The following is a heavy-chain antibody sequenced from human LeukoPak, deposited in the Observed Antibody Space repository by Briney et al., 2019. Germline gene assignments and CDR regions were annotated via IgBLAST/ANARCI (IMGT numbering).Heavy chain of an antibody. D-gene: IGHD1-26*01. CDR1: GDSISSGGYY. V-gene: IGHV4-30-2*01. CDR3: ARSSGSPRWFDP. Sequence: PSETLSLTCTVSGDSISSGGYYWSWIRQPPGKGLEWIGYIYHSGSTYYNPSLKSRVTISVDRSKNQFSLKLSSVTAADTAVYYCARSSGSPRWFDPWGQGTLVTVSS. J-gene: IGHJ5*02. CDR2: IYHSGST.